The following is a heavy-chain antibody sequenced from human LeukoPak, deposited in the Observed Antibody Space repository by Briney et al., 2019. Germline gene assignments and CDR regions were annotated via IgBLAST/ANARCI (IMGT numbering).Heavy chain of an antibody. CDR1: GYTFTGYY. CDR2: INPNSGGT. CDR3: ARALGAARSRDASDI. V-gene: IGHV1-2*02. Sequence: RASVKVSCKASGYTFTGYYMHWVRQAPGQGLEWMGWINPNSGGTNYAQKFQGRVTMTRDTSISTAYMELSRLRSDDTAVYYCARALGAARSRDASDIWGQGTMVTVSS. D-gene: IGHD6-6*01. J-gene: IGHJ3*02.